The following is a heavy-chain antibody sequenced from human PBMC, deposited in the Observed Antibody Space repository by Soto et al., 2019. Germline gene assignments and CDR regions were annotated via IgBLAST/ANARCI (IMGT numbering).Heavy chain of an antibody. CDR1: GFTFNSYE. V-gene: IGHV3-48*03. CDR3: ARDMATTRAFDY. J-gene: IGHJ4*01. CDR2: ISTSGWTK. Sequence: GGSLRLSCSASGFTFNSYEMNWVRQAPGKGLEWVSDISTSGWTKYYADSVKGRFTISRDNARNSLYLQMNSLRAEDTAVYYCARDMATTRAFDYWGLGILVTVSS. D-gene: IGHD5-12*01.